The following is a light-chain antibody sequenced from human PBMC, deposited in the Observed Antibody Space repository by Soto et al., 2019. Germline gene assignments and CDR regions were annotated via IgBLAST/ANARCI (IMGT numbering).Light chain of an antibody. Sequence: EIIMTQSPATLSVSPGERATLSCRASQSVRSNLAWYQQKLGQAPRLLIYGASTRATGIPARFSGSGSGTEFTLTISSLQSEDFALYYCQQYNNWPPITFGQGTRLEIK. CDR1: QSVRSN. CDR3: QQYNNWPPIT. J-gene: IGKJ5*01. CDR2: GAS. V-gene: IGKV3-15*01.